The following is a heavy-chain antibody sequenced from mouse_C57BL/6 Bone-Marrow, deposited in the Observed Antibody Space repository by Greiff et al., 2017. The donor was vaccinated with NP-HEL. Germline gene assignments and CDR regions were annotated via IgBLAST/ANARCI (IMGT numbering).Heavy chain of an antibody. D-gene: IGHD1-1*01. Sequence: EVKLVESGGGLVQPKGSLKLSCAASGFTFNTYAMHWVRQAPGKGLEWVARIRSKSSNYATYYADSVKDRFTIARDDSKSMLYLQMNNLETEDTAKYYCGRGGYGSRYYYAMDYWGQGTSVTVSS. V-gene: IGHV10-3*01. CDR1: GFTFNTYA. CDR3: GRGGYGSRYYYAMDY. J-gene: IGHJ4*01. CDR2: IRSKSSNYAT.